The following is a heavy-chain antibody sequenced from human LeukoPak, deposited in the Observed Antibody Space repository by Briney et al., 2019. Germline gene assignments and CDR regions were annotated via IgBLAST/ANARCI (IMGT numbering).Heavy chain of an antibody. J-gene: IGHJ4*02. D-gene: IGHD6-19*01. Sequence: GGSLSLSCAASGVTFTTDPMHWVRQTPGKGLEWLGVLSYDGTDWYYADSVRGRFTISRDNSKKTLYLQMNSLTRGDTAVYYCARGTPAVAGIDYWGLGTLVTVSS. CDR1: GVTFTTDP. V-gene: IGHV3-30*04. CDR3: ARGTPAVAGIDY. CDR2: LSYDGTDW.